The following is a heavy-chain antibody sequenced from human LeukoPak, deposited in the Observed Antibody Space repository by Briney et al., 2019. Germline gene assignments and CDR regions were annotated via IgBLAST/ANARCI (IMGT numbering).Heavy chain of an antibody. CDR1: GFTFSSYA. J-gene: IGHJ4*02. V-gene: IGHV4-59*01. CDR3: ARNIEWLALDY. CDR2: IYYSGST. Sequence: PGGSLRLSCAASGFTFSSYAMSWVRQAPGKGLEWIGYIYYSGSTNYNPSLKSRVTISVDTSKNQFSLKLSSVTAADTAVYYCARNIEWLALDYWGQGTLVTVSS. D-gene: IGHD6-19*01.